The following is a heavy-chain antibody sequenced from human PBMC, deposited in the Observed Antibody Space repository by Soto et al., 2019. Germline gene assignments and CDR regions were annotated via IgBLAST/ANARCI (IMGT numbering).Heavy chain of an antibody. CDR3: APLPARFSHSLDF. V-gene: IGHV5-51*01. CDR2: LYPADSDA. J-gene: IGHJ4*02. Sequence: PGESLKISCKGSGYTFANSWIGWVRQMPGKGLEWMGILYPADSDAKYSPSFQGQVTMSADKSTNTAHLQWTSLKASDTAMYYWAPLPARFSHSLDFWGQGPLVTAPS. CDR1: GYTFANSW.